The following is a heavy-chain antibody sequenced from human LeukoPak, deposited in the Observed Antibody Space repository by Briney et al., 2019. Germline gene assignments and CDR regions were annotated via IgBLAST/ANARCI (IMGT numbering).Heavy chain of an antibody. CDR2: INHSGST. Sequence: SETLSLTCAVYGGSFSGYYWSWIRQPPGKGLEWIGEINHSGSTNYNPSLKSRVTISVDTSKNQFSLKLSSVTAADTAVYYCEREKGRYYGSGSYVYWGQGTLVTVSS. J-gene: IGHJ4*02. CDR1: GGSFSGYY. V-gene: IGHV4-34*01. CDR3: EREKGRYYGSGSYVY. D-gene: IGHD3-10*01.